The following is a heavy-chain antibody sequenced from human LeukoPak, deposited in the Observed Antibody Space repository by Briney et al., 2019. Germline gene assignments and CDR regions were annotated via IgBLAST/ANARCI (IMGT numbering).Heavy chain of an antibody. CDR2: RGNT. J-gene: IGHJ6*02. CDR1: GGSINGYY. Sequence: PSEALSLTCTVSGGSINGYYWSWIRQPPGKGLEWIGFRGNTNYEYNPSLQSRVTISADTSNNQFSLRLSSVTAADTAVYYCARLSRIAAAGAYDYHSMDVWGQGTTVTVPS. D-gene: IGHD6-13*01. V-gene: IGHV4-59*13. CDR3: ARLSRIAAAGAYDYHSMDV.